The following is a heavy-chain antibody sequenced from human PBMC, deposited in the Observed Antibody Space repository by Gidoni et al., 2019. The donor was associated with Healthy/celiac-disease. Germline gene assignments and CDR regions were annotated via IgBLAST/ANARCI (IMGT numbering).Heavy chain of an antibody. CDR1: GFTFSSYA. CDR2: ISGSGGST. Sequence: EVQLVESGGGLVQPVASLRLSCAASGFTFSSYAMSWVRQVPGKGLEWVSAISGSGGSTYYADSVKGRFTISRDNSKNTLYLQMNSLRAEDTAVYYGAKDINWAHYFDYWGQGTLVTVSS. CDR3: AKDINWAHYFDY. V-gene: IGHV3-23*04. D-gene: IGHD7-27*01. J-gene: IGHJ4*02.